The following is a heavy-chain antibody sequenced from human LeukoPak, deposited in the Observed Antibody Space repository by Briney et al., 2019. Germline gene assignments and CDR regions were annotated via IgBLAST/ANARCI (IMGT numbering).Heavy chain of an antibody. CDR3: ARVRSSSWYVSFDY. J-gene: IGHJ4*02. CDR2: INHSGST. V-gene: IGHV4-34*01. Sequence: PSETLSLTCAVYGGSFSGYYWSWIRQPPGKGLEWIGEINHSGSTNYNPSLKSRVTISVDTSKNQFSLKLSSVTAADTAVYYCARVRSSSWYVSFDYWGQGTLVTVSS. D-gene: IGHD6-13*01. CDR1: GGSFSGYY.